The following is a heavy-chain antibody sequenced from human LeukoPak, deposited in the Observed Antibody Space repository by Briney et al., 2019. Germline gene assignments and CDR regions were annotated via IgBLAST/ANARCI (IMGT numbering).Heavy chain of an antibody. J-gene: IGHJ6*02. CDR3: AGHVGEYYYDSSGYFLDV. CDR1: GGSISSYY. D-gene: IGHD3-22*01. CDR2: IYVSGST. V-gene: IGHV4-59*08. Sequence: NTSETLSLTCTVSGGSISSYYWSWIRQPPGKGLEWIGYIYVSGSTNYNPSLKSRVTISVDTSKNQFSLKLNSVTAADTAVYYCAGHVGEYYYDSSGYFLDVWGQGTTVAVSS.